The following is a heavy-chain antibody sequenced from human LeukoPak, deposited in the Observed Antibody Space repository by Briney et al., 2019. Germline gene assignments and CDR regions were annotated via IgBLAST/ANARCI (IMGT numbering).Heavy chain of an antibody. CDR1: GFTFSSYG. D-gene: IGHD3-22*01. J-gene: IGHJ4*02. CDR2: ISYDGSNK. CDR3: AKEGGLSSGYYYLDY. Sequence: GRSLRLSCAASGFTFSSYGMHWVRQAPGKGLEWVAVISYDGSNKYYADSVKGRFTISRDNSKNPLYLQMNSLRAEDTAVYYCAKEGGLSSGYYYLDYWGQGTLVTVSS. V-gene: IGHV3-30*18.